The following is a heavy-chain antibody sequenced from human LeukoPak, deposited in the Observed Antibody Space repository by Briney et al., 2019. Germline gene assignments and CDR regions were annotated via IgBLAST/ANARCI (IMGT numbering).Heavy chain of an antibody. V-gene: IGHV1-8*01. CDR2: MNPNSGNT. Sequence: ASVKVSCKASGYTFTNYEINWVRQATGQGLEWMGWMNPNSGNTGFAQKFQGRVTMTRNTSISTAYMELSSLRSEDTAVYYCARAHSYYDILTGFYEFDYWGQGTLVTVSS. D-gene: IGHD3-9*01. J-gene: IGHJ4*02. CDR1: GYTFTNYE. CDR3: ARAHSYYDILTGFYEFDY.